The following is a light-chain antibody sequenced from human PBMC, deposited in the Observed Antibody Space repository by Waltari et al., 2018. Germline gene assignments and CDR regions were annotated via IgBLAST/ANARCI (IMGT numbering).Light chain of an antibody. CDR2: AAS. Sequence: DIQLTQSPSSLSASVGDRVTITCRASQSISSYLNWYQQKPGNAPKLLIYAASSLQSGVPSRFSGSRSGTDFTLTISSLQPEDFATYYCQQSYSTPPLTFGGGTKVEIK. V-gene: IGKV1-39*01. CDR1: QSISSY. CDR3: QQSYSTPPLT. J-gene: IGKJ4*01.